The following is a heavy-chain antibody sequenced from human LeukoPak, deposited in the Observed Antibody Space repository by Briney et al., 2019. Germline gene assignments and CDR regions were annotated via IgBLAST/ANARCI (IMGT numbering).Heavy chain of an antibody. D-gene: IGHD3-10*01. CDR3: ARHYGP. CDR2: IYDSGST. V-gene: IGHV4-39*01. Sequence: SETLSLTCTVSGGSIRSSYYYWGWIRQPPRKGLEWIGSIYDSGSTYYNPSLKSRVTISVDTSKNQFSLKLNSVTAADMAVYYCARHYGPWGQGTLVTVSS. J-gene: IGHJ5*02. CDR1: GGSIRSSYYY.